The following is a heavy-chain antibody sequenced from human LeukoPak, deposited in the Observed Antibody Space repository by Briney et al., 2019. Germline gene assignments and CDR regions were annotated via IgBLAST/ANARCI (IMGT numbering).Heavy chain of an antibody. CDR1: GFTFSSYW. CDR2: IKQDGSEK. CDR3: ARAENSVRGVISPVGDNINEGPLPNAFDI. D-gene: IGHD3-10*01. V-gene: IGHV3-7*01. J-gene: IGHJ3*02. Sequence: SGGSLRLSCAASGFTFSSYWMSWVRQAPGKGLEWVANIKQDGSEKYYVDSVKGRFTISRDSAKNSLYLQMNSLRAEDTAVYYCARAENSVRGVISPVGDNINEGPLPNAFDIWGQGTMVTVSS.